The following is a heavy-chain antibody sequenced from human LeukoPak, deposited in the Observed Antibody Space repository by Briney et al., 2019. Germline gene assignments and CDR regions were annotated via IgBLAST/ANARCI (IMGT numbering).Heavy chain of an antibody. Sequence: PGGSLRLSCAASGFTFSSYSMNWVRQAPGKGLEWVSAISSSSSYMYYADSVKGRFTISRDNAQNSLYLQMNSLRAEDTAVYYCARDGRPSPLWGQGTLVTVSS. D-gene: IGHD1-26*01. CDR3: ARDGRPSPL. J-gene: IGHJ4*02. V-gene: IGHV3-21*01. CDR1: GFTFSSYS. CDR2: ISSSSSYM.